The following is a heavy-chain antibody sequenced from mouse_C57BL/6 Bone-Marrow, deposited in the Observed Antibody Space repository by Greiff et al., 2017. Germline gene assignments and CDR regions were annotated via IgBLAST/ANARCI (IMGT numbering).Heavy chain of an antibody. CDR1: GYTFTDYY. CDR2: INPNNGGT. D-gene: IGHD1-1*01. Sequence: EVQLQQSGPELVKPGASVKISCKASGYTFTDYYMNWVKQSHGKSLEWIGDINPNNGGTSYNQKFKGKATLTVDKSSSTAYMELRSLTSEDSAVYYCARGYGSSCAMDYWGQGTSVTVSS. CDR3: ARGYGSSCAMDY. J-gene: IGHJ4*01. V-gene: IGHV1-26*01.